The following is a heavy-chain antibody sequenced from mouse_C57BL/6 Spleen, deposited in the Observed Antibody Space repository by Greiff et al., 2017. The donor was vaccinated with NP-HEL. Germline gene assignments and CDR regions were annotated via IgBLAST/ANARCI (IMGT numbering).Heavy chain of an antibody. V-gene: IGHV1-82*01. J-gene: IGHJ1*03. Sequence: VMLVESGPELVKPGASVKISCKASGYAFSSSWMNWVKQRPGKGLEWIGRIYPGDGDTNYNGKFKGKATLTADKSSSTAYMQLSSLTSEDSAVYFCARYGSSYVGYFDVWGTGTTVTVSS. D-gene: IGHD1-1*01. CDR1: GYAFSSSW. CDR2: IYPGDGDT. CDR3: ARYGSSYVGYFDV.